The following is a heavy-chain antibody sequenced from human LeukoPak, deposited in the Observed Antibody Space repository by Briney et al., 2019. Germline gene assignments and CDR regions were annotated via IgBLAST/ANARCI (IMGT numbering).Heavy chain of an antibody. D-gene: IGHD3-16*01. CDR2: IDQSGGRN. V-gene: IGHV3-7*05. J-gene: IGHJ3*02. CDR3: ARDVEGGTFDI. CDR1: GFTFSTYW. Sequence: GGSLRLSCAASGFTFSTYWMSWVRQAPGRGLEWVANIDQSGGRNNYVDSVKGRFTISRDNAKNSLFLEMSSLRADDTAVYFCARDVEGGTFDIWGQGTTVTVSS.